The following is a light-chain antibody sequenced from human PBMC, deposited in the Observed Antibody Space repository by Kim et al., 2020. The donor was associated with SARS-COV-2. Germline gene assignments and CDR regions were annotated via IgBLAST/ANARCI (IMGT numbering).Light chain of an antibody. CDR3: NSRDSNGNEWF. CDR1: SLRSYY. J-gene: IGLJ1*01. Sequence: SSELTQDPAVSVALGQTVRITCQGDSLRSYYASWYQQKPGQAPVLVIYGKNNRPSGIPDRFSGSSSGNTASLTITGAQADDEADYYCNSRDSNGNEWFFG. V-gene: IGLV3-19*01. CDR2: GKN.